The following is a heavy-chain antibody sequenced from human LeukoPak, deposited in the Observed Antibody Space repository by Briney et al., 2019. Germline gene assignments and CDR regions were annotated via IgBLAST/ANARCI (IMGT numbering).Heavy chain of an antibody. D-gene: IGHD2-21*01. CDR1: GYTFTGYY. Sequence: GASVKVSCKASGYTFTGYYMHWVRQAPGQGLEWMGWINPNSGGTNYAQKFQGRVTMTRDTSISTAYMELSRLRSDDTAVYYCARTRRLWWTAAFDPWGQGTLVTVSS. V-gene: IGHV1-2*02. J-gene: IGHJ5*02. CDR3: ARTRRLWWTAAFDP. CDR2: INPNSGGT.